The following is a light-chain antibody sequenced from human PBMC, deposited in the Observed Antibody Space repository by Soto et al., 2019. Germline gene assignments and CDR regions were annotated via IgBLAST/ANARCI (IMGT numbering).Light chain of an antibody. J-gene: IGLJ2*01. V-gene: IGLV8-61*01. Sequence: QTVVTQAPSFSVSPGGTVTLTCGLSSGSVSTNYYPSWYQQTPGQTPRTLIYSTNTRSSGVPDRFSGSILGNKAALTITGAQADDESDYYCVLYLGRGNVVFGGGTKVTVL. CDR3: VLYLGRGNVV. CDR2: STN. CDR1: SGSVSTNYY.